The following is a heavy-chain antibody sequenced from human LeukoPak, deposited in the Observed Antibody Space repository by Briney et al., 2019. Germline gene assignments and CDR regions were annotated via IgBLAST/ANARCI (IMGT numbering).Heavy chain of an antibody. J-gene: IGHJ4*02. CDR3: AKDRHYGDYEGSFDY. D-gene: IGHD4-17*01. CDR2: ISWNSGSI. Sequence: GRSLRLSCAASGFTFDDYAMHWVRQAPGKGLEWVSGISWNSGSIGYADSVKGRFTISRDNAKNSLYLQMNSLRAEDTALCYCAKDRHYGDYEGSFDYWGQGTLVTVSS. V-gene: IGHV3-9*01. CDR1: GFTFDDYA.